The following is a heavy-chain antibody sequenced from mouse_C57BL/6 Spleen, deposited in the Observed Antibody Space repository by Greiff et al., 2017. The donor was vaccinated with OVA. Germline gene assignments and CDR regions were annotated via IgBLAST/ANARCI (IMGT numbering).Heavy chain of an antibody. J-gene: IGHJ1*03. CDR2: IDPSDSYT. Sequence: QVQLKESGAELVKPGASVKLSCKASGYTFTSYWMQWVKQRPGQGLEWLGEIDPSDSYTKSNQTFKGKATLTVDTSSSTAYMQLSSLTSEDSAVYYCARAVVAMRYFDVWGTGTTVTVSS. CDR1: GYTFTSYW. D-gene: IGHD1-1*01. V-gene: IGHV1-50*01. CDR3: ARAVVAMRYFDV.